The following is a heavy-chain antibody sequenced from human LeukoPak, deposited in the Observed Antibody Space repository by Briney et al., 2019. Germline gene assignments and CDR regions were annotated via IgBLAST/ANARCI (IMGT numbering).Heavy chain of an antibody. CDR3: ARDHVTPGLLFDY. V-gene: IGHV3-7*01. CDR1: GFTFSSHW. CDR2: INQDGGEK. J-gene: IGHJ4*02. Sequence: GGSLRLSCAASGFTFSSHWMTWVRQAPGKGLEWVATINQDGGEKYYVDSVKGRFTISRDNAKNSLYLQMNSLRAEDTAVYYCARDHVTPGLLFDYWGQGNLVTVPS. D-gene: IGHD2-21*01.